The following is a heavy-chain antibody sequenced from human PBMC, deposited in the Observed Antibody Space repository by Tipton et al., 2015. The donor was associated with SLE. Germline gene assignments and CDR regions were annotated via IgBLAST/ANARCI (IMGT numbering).Heavy chain of an antibody. CDR3: ARARPRIHAGWYSDL. J-gene: IGHJ2*01. V-gene: IGHV4-38-2*02. D-gene: IGHD2/OR15-2a*01. CDR2: VYHTGGT. Sequence: LRLSCTVSGFSVSSDYYWVWIRQSPGKGLEWIATVYHTGGTYYNPSLTNPVTISIDTPENQFSLKLSSLTAADTAVYYCARARPRIHAGWYSDLWGRGTLVTVSS. CDR1: GFSVSSDYY.